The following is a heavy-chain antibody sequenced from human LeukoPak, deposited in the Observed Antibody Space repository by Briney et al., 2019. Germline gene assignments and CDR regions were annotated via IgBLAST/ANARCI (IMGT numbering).Heavy chain of an antibody. CDR2: INPVFSAT. CDR3: ARPRGSGNYFSGDY. J-gene: IGHJ4*02. D-gene: IGHD3-10*01. CDR1: GGTFSSYS. V-gene: IGHV1-69*13. Sequence: RASVKVSCKASGGTFSSYSISWVRQAPGQGLEWMGGINPVFSATKYAQKFQGGVTITADESTSTAYMELSNLRSEDTAVYYCARPRGSGNYFSGDYWGQGTLVTVSS.